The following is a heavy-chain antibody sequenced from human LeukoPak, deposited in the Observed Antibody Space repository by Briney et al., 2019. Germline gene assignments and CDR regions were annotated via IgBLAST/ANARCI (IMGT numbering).Heavy chain of an antibody. D-gene: IGHD3-22*01. CDR3: ARVRSSGSPLDY. V-gene: IGHV3-21*04. J-gene: IGHJ4*02. CDR1: GFTFSSYS. CDR2: ISSSSSYI. Sequence: GGSLRLSCAASGFTFSSYSMNWVRQAPGKGLEWVSSISSSSSYIYYADSVKGRFTISRDNAKNSLYLQMNTLRAEDTAVYYCARVRSSGSPLDYWGQGTLVTVSS.